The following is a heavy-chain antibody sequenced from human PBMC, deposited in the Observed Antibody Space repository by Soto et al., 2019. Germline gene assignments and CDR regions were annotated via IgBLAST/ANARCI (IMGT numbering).Heavy chain of an antibody. CDR2: ISAYNGNT. V-gene: IGHV1-18*01. CDR3: ARDSVYCSGDSCYRFDY. J-gene: IGHJ4*02. Sequence: QVQLVQSGAEVKKPGASVKVSCKASGYTFTTYGISWVRQAPGQGLEWMGWISAYNGNTNSAQKLQGRVTMTTDTSTSTAYMELRSLRSDDTAVYYCARDSVYCSGDSCYRFDYWGQGTLVTVSS. CDR1: GYTFTTYG. D-gene: IGHD2-15*01.